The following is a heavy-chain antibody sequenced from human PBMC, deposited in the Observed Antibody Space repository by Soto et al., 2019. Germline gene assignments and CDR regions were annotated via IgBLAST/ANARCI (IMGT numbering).Heavy chain of an antibody. V-gene: IGHV3-23*01. CDR1: GFTFSSYA. Sequence: GGSLRLSCAASGFTFSSYAMSWVRQAPGKGLEWVSAISGSGGSTYYADSVKGRFTISRDNSKNTLYLQMNSLRAEDTAVYYCAKDYFIDSWSGYHFDYWGQGTLVTVSS. CDR2: ISGSGGST. CDR3: AKDYFIDSWSGYHFDY. D-gene: IGHD3-3*01. J-gene: IGHJ4*02.